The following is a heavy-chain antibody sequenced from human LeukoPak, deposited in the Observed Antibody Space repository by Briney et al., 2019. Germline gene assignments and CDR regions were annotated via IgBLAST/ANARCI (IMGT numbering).Heavy chain of an antibody. J-gene: IGHJ6*03. CDR1: GFTFSSYS. Sequence: GGSLRLSCAASGFTFSSYSMNWVRQAPGKGLEWVSYISSSSSTIYYADSVKGRFTISRDNAKNSLYLQMNSLRAEDTAVYYCARGFSGYYYYMDVWGKGTTVTVSS. CDR2: ISSSSSTI. CDR3: ARGFSGYYYYMDV. D-gene: IGHD2/OR15-2a*01. V-gene: IGHV3-48*01.